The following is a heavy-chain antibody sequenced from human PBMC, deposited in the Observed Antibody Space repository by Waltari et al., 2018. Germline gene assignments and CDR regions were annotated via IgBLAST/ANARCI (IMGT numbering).Heavy chain of an antibody. V-gene: IGHV3-23*01. J-gene: IGHJ6*02. D-gene: IGHD2-8*01. CDR1: GFTFSSYA. CDR3: AKTGQGYCSNGVCPYYYGMDV. CDR2: ISGRGGST. Sequence: AASGFTFSSYAMSWVRQAPGKGLDGVSAISGRGGSTYYADSVKGRFTISRDNSKNTLYLQMNSLGAEDTAVYYCAKTGQGYCSNGVCPYYYGMDVWGQGTTVTVSS.